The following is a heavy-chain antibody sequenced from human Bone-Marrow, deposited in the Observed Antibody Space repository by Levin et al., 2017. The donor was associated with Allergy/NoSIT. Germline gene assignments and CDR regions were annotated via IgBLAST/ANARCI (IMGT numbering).Heavy chain of an antibody. J-gene: IGHJ4*02. CDR1: GITFSNAW. Sequence: ETLSLTCAASGITFSNAWMSWARQAPGKGLEWVGRIKSKADGGTTEYAAPVKGRFTISRDDSKNTRYLQMNSLKTEDTAVYFCTTYSSSWYYFDYWGQGTLVTVSS. V-gene: IGHV3-15*01. D-gene: IGHD6-13*01. CDR3: TTYSSSWYYFDY. CDR2: IKSKADGGTT.